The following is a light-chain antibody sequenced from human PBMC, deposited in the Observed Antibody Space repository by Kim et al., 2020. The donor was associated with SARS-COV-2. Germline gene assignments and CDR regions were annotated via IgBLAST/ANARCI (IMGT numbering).Light chain of an antibody. CDR3: QKYNSAPLT. J-gene: IGKJ4*01. CDR2: AAS. CDR1: QGIRNY. V-gene: IGKV1-27*01. Sequence: DIQMTQSPSSLSASVGDRVTITCRASQGIRNYLAWYQQKPGKVPKLLIYAASTFQSGVPSRFSGSGSGTDFTLTISSLQPEDVATYYCQKYNSAPLTFDGGTKVDIK.